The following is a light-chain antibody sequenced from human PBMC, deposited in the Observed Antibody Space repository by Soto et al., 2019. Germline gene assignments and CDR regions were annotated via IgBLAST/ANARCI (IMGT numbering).Light chain of an antibody. CDR2: GAS. J-gene: IGKJ2*01. V-gene: IGKV3-15*01. CDR1: QSVNSN. CDR3: QQYYNWPPYP. Sequence: IVMTQSPATLSVSPGERATLSCRASQSVNSNLAWYQQKPGQAPRLLIYGASTRATGIPARFSGSGSGTEFTLTISSLQSEDFAIYYCQQYYNWPPYPFGQGTKLEIK.